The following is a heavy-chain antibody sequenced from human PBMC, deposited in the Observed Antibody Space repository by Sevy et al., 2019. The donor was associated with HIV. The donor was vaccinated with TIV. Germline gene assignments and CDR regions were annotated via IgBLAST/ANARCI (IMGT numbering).Heavy chain of an antibody. CDR2: IHSDGNT. D-gene: IGHD3-10*01. J-gene: IGHJ4*02. Sequence: GGSLRLSCSASGFTVSTNYMDSVRQAPGKGLEWVSVIHSDGNTYYPDSVKGRFTISRDNSRNTLYLQMNSLRAEDTAVYYCAREYASGRPPEYFDSWGQGTLVTVSS. V-gene: IGHV3-53*01. CDR1: GFTVSTNY. CDR3: AREYASGRPPEYFDS.